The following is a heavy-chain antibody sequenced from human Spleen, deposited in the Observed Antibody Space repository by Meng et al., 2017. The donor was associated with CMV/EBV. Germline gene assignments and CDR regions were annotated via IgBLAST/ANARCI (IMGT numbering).Heavy chain of an antibody. Sequence: GGSLRLSCAASGFTFSGSAMHWVRQASGKGLEWVGRIRSKANSYATAYAASVKGRFTISRDDSKNTAYLQMNSLKTEDTAVYYCTRLWDSGSYYPVVYWGQGTLVTVSS. CDR2: IRSKANSYAT. CDR1: GFTFSGSA. D-gene: IGHD1-26*01. J-gene: IGHJ4*02. CDR3: TRLWDSGSYYPVVY. V-gene: IGHV3-73*01.